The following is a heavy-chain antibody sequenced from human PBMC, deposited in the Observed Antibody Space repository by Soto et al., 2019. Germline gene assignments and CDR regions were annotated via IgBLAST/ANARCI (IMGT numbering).Heavy chain of an antibody. CDR2: IYPGDSDT. CDR3: ARRSDSSGWYNTFDI. D-gene: IGHD6-19*01. J-gene: IGHJ3*02. CDR1: GYSFTNYW. Sequence: GEALKSSCKGSGYSFTNYWIGWVRQMPGKGLEWMGIIYPGDSDTRYSPSFQGQVTISADKSISTAYLQWSSLKASDTAMYYCARRSDSSGWYNTFDIWGQGTMVTVSS. V-gene: IGHV5-51*01.